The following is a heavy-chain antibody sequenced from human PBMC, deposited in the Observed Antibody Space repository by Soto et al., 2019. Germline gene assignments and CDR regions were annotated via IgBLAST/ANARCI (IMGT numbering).Heavy chain of an antibody. V-gene: IGHV1-18*01. D-gene: IGHD2-15*01. Sequence: ASVKVSCKASGYTFTSYGISWVRQAPGQGLEWMGWISAYNGNTNYAQKLQGRVTMTTDTPTSTAYMELRSLRSDDTAVYYCARVLHVFYYYYMDVWGKGTTVTVSS. CDR1: GYTFTSYG. J-gene: IGHJ6*03. CDR3: ARVLHVFYYYYMDV. CDR2: ISAYNGNT.